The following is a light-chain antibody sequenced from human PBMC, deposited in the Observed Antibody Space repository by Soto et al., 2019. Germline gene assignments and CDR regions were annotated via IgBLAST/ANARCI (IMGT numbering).Light chain of an antibody. J-gene: IGKJ1*01. CDR1: QSVTNSY. CDR2: GAS. V-gene: IGKV3-20*01. CDR3: QQYGTPART. Sequence: EVVLSQSPGTLSLSPGERATLSCRASQSVTNSYLAWYQQKPGQAPRLLIYGASSRATGIPDRFSGSGSGTDFTLTISRLEPEDFAVYYCQQYGTPARTFCQGTTVEVK.